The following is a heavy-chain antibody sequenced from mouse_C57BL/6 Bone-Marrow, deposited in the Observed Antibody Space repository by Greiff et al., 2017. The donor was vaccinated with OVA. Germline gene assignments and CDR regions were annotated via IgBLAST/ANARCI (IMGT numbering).Heavy chain of an antibody. CDR2: IYPGDGDT. CDR3: ARFGYDGWFAY. CDR1: GYAFSSSW. J-gene: IGHJ3*01. V-gene: IGHV1-82*01. D-gene: IGHD2-2*01. Sequence: VQLQQSGPELVKPGASVKISCKASGYAFSSSWMNWVRQRPGKGLEWIGRIYPGDGDTNYNGKFKGKATLTADKSSRAAYMQLSSLTSEDTAVYACARFGYDGWFAYWGQGTLVTVSA.